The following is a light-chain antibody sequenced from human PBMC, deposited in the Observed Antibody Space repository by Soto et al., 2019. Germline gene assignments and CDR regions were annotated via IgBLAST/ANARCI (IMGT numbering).Light chain of an antibody. CDR3: QQLNSYPQT. V-gene: IGKV1-9*01. CDR2: SAS. Sequence: DIRMTQSPSSLSASLGDRVTITFQASRGISSYLAWYQQKPGKPPKLLVYSASTLQSGVPSRFSGSGSGPDFTLTISSLQPEDSATYFCQQLNSYPQTFGQGTRLEI. CDR1: RGISSY. J-gene: IGKJ5*01.